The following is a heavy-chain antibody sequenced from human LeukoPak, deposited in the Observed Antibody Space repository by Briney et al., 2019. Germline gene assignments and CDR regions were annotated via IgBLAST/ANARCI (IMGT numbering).Heavy chain of an antibody. J-gene: IGHJ4*02. CDR1: GGSISSADFY. V-gene: IGHV4-31*11. Sequence: SETLSLTCAVSGGSISSADFYWSWIRQHPGKGLEWIGFIYYSGSAYYNPSLKSRVSISVDTSKNQFSLTLNSVTAADTAAYYCARGSDYFDYWGQGTLVTVSS. CDR2: IYYSGSA. CDR3: ARGSDYFDY.